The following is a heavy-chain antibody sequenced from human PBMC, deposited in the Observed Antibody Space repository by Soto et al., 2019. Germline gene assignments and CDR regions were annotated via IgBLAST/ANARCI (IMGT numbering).Heavy chain of an antibody. V-gene: IGHV4-34*01. J-gene: IGHJ5*02. CDR2: ITHSGST. D-gene: IGHD6-19*01. Sequence: QVQLQQWGAGLLKPSETLSLTCAVYGGSFSGYSWSWIRQPPGKGLEWIGEITHSGSTNYNPSLKSRVTLSVDTSKIQFSLKLSSVTAADTAVYYCARVQRRGSGWYGGAQNNWFAHWGQGTLVTFSS. CDR3: ARVQRRGSGWYGGAQNNWFAH. CDR1: GGSFSGYS.